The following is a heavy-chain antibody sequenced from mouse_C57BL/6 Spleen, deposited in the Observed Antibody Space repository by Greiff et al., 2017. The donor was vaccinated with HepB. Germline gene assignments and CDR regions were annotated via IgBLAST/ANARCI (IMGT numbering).Heavy chain of an antibody. Sequence: EVKLMESGPGLVKPSQSLSLTCSVTGYSITSGYYWNWIRQFPGNKLEWMGYISYDGSNNYNPSLKNRISITRDTSKNQFFLKLNSVTTEDTATYYCARERVLRYWYFDVWGTGTTVTVSS. V-gene: IGHV3-6*01. CDR3: ARERVLRYWYFDV. CDR1: GYSITSGYY. J-gene: IGHJ1*03. CDR2: ISYDGSN. D-gene: IGHD1-1*01.